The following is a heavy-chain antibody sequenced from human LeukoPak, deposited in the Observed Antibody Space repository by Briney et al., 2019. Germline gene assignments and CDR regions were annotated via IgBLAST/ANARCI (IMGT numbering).Heavy chain of an antibody. D-gene: IGHD4-17*01. CDR3: AKTVTTASVDAFDI. Sequence: PGGSLRLSCAASGFTFSSYAMHWVRQAPGKGLEWVAVISYDGSNKYYADSVKGRFTISRDNSKNTLYLQMNSLRAEDTAVYYCAKTVTTASVDAFDIWGQGTMVTVSS. CDR2: ISYDGSNK. V-gene: IGHV3-30-3*02. CDR1: GFTFSSYA. J-gene: IGHJ3*02.